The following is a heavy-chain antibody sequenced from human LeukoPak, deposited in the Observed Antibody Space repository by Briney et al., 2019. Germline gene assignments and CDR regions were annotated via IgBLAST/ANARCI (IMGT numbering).Heavy chain of an antibody. D-gene: IGHD5-12*01. CDR3: ARDLRGGYNAFDI. V-gene: IGHV3-53*01. CDR2: IYSGGST. CDR1: GFTVSSSY. Sequence: GGSLRLSCAASGFTVSSSYMSWVRQAPGKGLEWVSVIYSGGSTYYADSVKGRFTISRDNSKNTLYLQMNSLRAEDTAVYYCARDLRGGYNAFDIWGQGTMVTVSS. J-gene: IGHJ3*02.